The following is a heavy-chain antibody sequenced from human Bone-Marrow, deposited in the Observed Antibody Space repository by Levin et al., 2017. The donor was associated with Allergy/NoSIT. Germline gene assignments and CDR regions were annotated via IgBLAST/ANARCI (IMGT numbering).Heavy chain of an antibody. CDR2: ISNRSTYT. Sequence: GGSLRLSCAASGFIFSDYSMHWVRQAPGKGLEWVSSISNRSTYTYYGDSMEGRFTISRDNAKNSLYLQMNRLRDEDTAVYYCAREAAVAGKDSWGQGTLVTVSS. CDR3: AREAAVAGKDS. CDR1: GFIFSDYS. V-gene: IGHV3-21*01. D-gene: IGHD6-19*01. J-gene: IGHJ4*02.